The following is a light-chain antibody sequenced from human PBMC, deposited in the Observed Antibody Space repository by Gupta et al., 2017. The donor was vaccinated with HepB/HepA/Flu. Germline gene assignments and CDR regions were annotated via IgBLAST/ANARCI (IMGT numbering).Light chain of an antibody. CDR3: QQCDSLPWT. Sequence: VQMTQSPSSLSSSVGDRVTITCRASESVSVYLNWYQQKPGKAPKLLIHTASTLQSGVPSRFSGSGSGTDFTLTISRLQPEDFATYYCQQCDSLPWTFGQGTKVEIK. V-gene: IGKV1-39*01. J-gene: IGKJ1*01. CDR1: ESVSVY. CDR2: TAS.